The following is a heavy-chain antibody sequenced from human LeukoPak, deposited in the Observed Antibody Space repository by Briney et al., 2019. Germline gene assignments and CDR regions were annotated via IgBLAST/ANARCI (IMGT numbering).Heavy chain of an antibody. D-gene: IGHD4-11*01. CDR1: GFTITTESYH. Sequence: SETLSLTCTGSGFTITTESYHWAWIGQSPGTGLECIGSIYYGGDTYYNPAIDSLTTTSSDTSNYLFLLELSSVAAAETSEYFCARGRVSSSTRYSTYYYYCHMDVWGKGTTVTVSS. CDR3: ARGRVSSSTRYSTYYYYCHMDV. J-gene: IGHJ6*03. CDR2: IYYGGDT. V-gene: IGHV4-39*06.